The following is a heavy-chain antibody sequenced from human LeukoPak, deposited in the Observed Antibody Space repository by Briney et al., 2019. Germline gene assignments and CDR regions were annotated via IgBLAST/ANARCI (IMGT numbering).Heavy chain of an antibody. CDR2: INHSGST. CDR1: GGSFSGYY. D-gene: IGHD3-3*01. Sequence: SETLSLTCAVYGGSFSGYYWSWIRQPPGKGLEWIGEINHSGSTNYNPSLKSRATISVDTFKNQLSLKLSSVTAADTAVYYCAKPRMFPDYDFWSGPTNFDYWGQGTLVTVSS. J-gene: IGHJ4*02. V-gene: IGHV4-34*01. CDR3: AKPRMFPDYDFWSGPTNFDY.